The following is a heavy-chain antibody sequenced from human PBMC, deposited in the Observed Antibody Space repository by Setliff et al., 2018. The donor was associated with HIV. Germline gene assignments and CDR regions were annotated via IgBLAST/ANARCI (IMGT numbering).Heavy chain of an antibody. CDR2: INPNSGGT. J-gene: IGHJ4*02. CDR3: ARGLADPWFFYDNSGLNPFNY. CDR1: GYTFTGYY. V-gene: IGHV1-2*02. D-gene: IGHD3-22*01. Sequence: ASVKVSCKASGYTFTGYYMHWVRQAPGQGLEWMGWINPNSGGTNYAQKFQGRVTMTRDTSISTAYMELSRLRSDDTAVYYCARGLADPWFFYDNSGLNPFNYWGQGAQVTVSS.